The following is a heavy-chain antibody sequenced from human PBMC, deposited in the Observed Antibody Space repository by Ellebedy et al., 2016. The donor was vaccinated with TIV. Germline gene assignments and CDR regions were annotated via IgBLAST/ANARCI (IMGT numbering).Heavy chain of an antibody. CDR1: DGSTSGYY. J-gene: IGHJ5*02. D-gene: IGHD6-13*01. CDR2: IHYTGST. Sequence: MPGGSLRLSCTVADGSTSGYYWSWIRQPPGEGLEWIGYIHYTGSTSYNPSLKSRVSISGDTPTGHFSLKLSSVTAADTAVYFCARPVSILAADWFDPWGQGTLVTVSS. V-gene: IGHV4-59*08. CDR3: ARPVSILAADWFDP.